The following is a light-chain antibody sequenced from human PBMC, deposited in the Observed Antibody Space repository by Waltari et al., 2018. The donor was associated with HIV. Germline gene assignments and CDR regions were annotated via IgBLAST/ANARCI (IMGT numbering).Light chain of an antibody. CDR1: SSNIGSNY. J-gene: IGLJ2*01. V-gene: IGLV1-47*01. CDR2: RNN. CDR3: AAWDDSLSGLVV. Sequence: QSVLTQPPSASGTPGQRVTISCSGSSSNIGSNYVYWYQQLPGTAPKLLIYRNNQRPSGVPARVSVSKAGTSASLAISGLRSEDEADYYCAAWDDSLSGLVVFGGGTKLTVL.